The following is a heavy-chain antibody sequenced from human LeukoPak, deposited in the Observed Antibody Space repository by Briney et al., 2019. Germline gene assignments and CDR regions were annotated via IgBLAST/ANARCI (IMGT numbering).Heavy chain of an antibody. V-gene: IGHV4-39*07. CDR2: IYYSGST. CDR1: GGSISSSSYY. J-gene: IGHJ4*02. Sequence: PSETLSLTCTVSGGSISSSSYYWGWIRQPPGKGLEWIGSIYYSGSTYYNPSLKSRVTISVDTSKNQFSLKLSSVTAADTAVYYCARDANTIFGAALDYWGQGTLVTVSS. CDR3: ARDANTIFGAALDY. D-gene: IGHD3-3*01.